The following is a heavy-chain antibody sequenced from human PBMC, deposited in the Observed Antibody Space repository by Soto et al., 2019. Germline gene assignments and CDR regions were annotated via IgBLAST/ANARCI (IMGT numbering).Heavy chain of an antibody. CDR3: AKGVEGYVFSAFDY. V-gene: IGHV3-23*01. J-gene: IGHJ4*02. CDR2: ITSTGSST. CDR1: GFIFGDYA. Sequence: EVQLLESGGGVVQPGGSLRLSCAASGFIFGDYAMTWVRQAPGRGLEWVSAITSTGSSTYFADSVKGRITISRDNSKNTLSLQMDSLRAEDTAIYYCAKGVEGYVFSAFDYWGQGALVTVSS. D-gene: IGHD5-12*01.